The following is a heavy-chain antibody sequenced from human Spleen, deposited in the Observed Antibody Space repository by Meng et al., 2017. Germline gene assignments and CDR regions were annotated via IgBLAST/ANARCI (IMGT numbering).Heavy chain of an antibody. CDR1: GGSFSDYY. J-gene: IGHJ4*02. CDR2: INHSGST. D-gene: IGHD4-11*01. Sequence: GELQQWGAGLLKPSETLSLTCVVSGGSFSDYYWSWFRQPPGKGLEWIGEINHSGSTNYNPSLESRATISVDTSQNNLSLKLSSVTAADSAVYYCARGPTTMAHDFDYWGQGTLVTVSS. CDR3: ARGPTTMAHDFDY. V-gene: IGHV4-34*01.